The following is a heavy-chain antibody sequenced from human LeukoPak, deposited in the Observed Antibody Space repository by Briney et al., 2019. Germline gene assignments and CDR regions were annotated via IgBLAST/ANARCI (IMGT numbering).Heavy chain of an antibody. D-gene: IGHD6-13*01. Sequence: GGSLRLSCAASGFTFSSYSMNWVRQAPGKGLEWVSSISSCSSYIYYADSVKGRFTISRDNAKNSLYLQMNSLRAEDTAVYYCARATAGIAAFNWFDPWGQGTLVTVSS. CDR1: GFTFSSYS. CDR3: ARATAGIAAFNWFDP. V-gene: IGHV3-21*01. J-gene: IGHJ5*02. CDR2: ISSCSSYI.